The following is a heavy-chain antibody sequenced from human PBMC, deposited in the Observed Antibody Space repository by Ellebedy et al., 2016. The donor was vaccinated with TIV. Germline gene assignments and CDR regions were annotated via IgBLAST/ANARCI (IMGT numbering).Heavy chain of an antibody. Sequence: ASVKVSCKASGYTFTANYLHWVRQAPGQGLEWTGGIIPVFRDARYAQQFQGRVEITADEYTSIVNMELKSLRSEDAAVYYCAREDCSRTTCFEGAFDIWGQGTMVTVSS. D-gene: IGHD2-2*01. J-gene: IGHJ3*02. CDR1: GYTFTANY. CDR3: AREDCSRTTCFEGAFDI. V-gene: IGHV1-69*13. CDR2: IIPVFRDA.